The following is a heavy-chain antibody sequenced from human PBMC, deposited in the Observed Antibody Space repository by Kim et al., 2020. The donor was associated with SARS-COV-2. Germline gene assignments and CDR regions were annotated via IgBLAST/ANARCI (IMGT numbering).Heavy chain of an antibody. CDR2: ISGSGGST. CDR3: AKKQPPRYGDYVGGMDV. J-gene: IGHJ6*02. CDR1: GFTFSSYA. Sequence: GGSLRLSCAASGFTFSSYAMSWVRQAPGKGLEWVSAISGSGGSTYYADSVKGRFTISRDNSKNTLYLQMNSLRAEDTAVYYCAKKQPPRYGDYVGGMDVWGQGTTVTVSS. V-gene: IGHV3-23*01. D-gene: IGHD4-17*01.